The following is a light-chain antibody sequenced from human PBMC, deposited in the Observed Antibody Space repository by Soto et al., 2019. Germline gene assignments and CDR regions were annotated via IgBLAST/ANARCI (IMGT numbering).Light chain of an antibody. CDR3: SSYSISTAYL. CDR1: SSDVGGYDY. V-gene: IGLV2-14*01. CDR2: EVS. Sequence: SVLMQSASVSGFPGQSITISCTGTSSDVGGYDYVSWYQLHPGKAPKLMVFEVSNRPSGVSYRFSGSKSGNTASLTISGLQAEDEADYFCSSYSISTAYLFGTGTKVTVL. J-gene: IGLJ1*01.